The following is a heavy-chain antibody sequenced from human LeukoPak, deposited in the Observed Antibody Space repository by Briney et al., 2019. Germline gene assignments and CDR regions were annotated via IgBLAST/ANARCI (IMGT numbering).Heavy chain of an antibody. CDR1: GGSISSYY. V-gene: IGHV4-59*08. CDR3: ARLSGMIVVVRDAFDI. CDR2: IYYSGST. D-gene: IGHD3-22*01. J-gene: IGHJ3*02. Sequence: SETLSLTCTVSGGSISSYYWSWIRQPPGKGLEWIGYIYYSGSTNYNPSLKSRVTISVDTSKNQFSLKLSSVTAADTAVYYCARLSGMIVVVRDAFDIWGQGTMVTVSS.